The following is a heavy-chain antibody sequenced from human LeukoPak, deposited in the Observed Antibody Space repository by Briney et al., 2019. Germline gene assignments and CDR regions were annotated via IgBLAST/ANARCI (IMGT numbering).Heavy chain of an antibody. CDR2: INHSRGT. CDR1: GGSFSGYY. CDR3: ARLHFGDYSALYYLDY. Sequence: SETLSLTCAVYGGSFSGYYWSWIRQPPGKGLEWIGEINHSRGTNYNPSLKSRVTMTVDTSNNQSSLNLRSVTAADTAVYYCARLHFGDYSALYYLDYWGQGVLVTVSS. V-gene: IGHV4-34*01. J-gene: IGHJ4*02. D-gene: IGHD4-17*01.